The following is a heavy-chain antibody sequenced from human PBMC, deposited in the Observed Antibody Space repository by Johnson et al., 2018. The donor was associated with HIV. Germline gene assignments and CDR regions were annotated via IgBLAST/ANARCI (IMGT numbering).Heavy chain of an antibody. CDR1: GFTFSSYG. J-gene: IGHJ3*01. Sequence: VQLVESGGGVVQPGRSLRLSCAASGFTFSSYGMHWVRQATGKGLEWVSAIGTAGDTYYPGSVKGRFTISRDNFKSTMYLQMNSLRDEDTAVYYCAKDSMGFNWNQFEAFDVWGLGTMVTVSS. D-gene: IGHD1-20*01. V-gene: IGHV3-13*01. CDR3: AKDSMGFNWNQFEAFDV. CDR2: IGTAGDT.